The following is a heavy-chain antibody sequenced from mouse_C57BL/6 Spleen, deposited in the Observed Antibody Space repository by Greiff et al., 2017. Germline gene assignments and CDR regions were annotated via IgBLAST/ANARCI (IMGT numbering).Heavy chain of an antibody. J-gene: IGHJ4*01. CDR2: IRSKSNNYAT. V-gene: IGHV10-1*01. CDR3: VRHGWLLGYAMDY. D-gene: IGHD2-3*01. CDR1: GFSFNTYA. Sequence: EVHLVESGGGLVQPKGSLKLSCAASGFSFNTYAMNWVRQAPGKGLEWVARIRSKSNNYATYYADSVKDRFTISRDDSESMLYLQMNNLKTEDTAMYYCVRHGWLLGYAMDYWGQGTSVTVSS.